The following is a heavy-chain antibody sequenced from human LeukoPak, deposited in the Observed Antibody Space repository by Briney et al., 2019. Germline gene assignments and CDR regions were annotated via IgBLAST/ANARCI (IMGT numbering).Heavy chain of an antibody. V-gene: IGHV4-59*01. Sequence: PSETLSLTCTVSGGSISSYYWSWIRQPPGKGLEWIGYIYYSGSTNYNPSLKSRVTISVDTSKNQFSLKLSSVTAADTAVYYCARGRGQLGTWREVYYFDYWGQGTLVTVSS. D-gene: IGHD6-6*01. CDR2: IYYSGST. J-gene: IGHJ4*02. CDR3: ARGRGQLGTWREVYYFDY. CDR1: GGSISSYY.